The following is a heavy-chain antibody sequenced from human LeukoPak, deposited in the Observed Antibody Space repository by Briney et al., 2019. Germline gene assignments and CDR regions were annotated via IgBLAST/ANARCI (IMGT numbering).Heavy chain of an antibody. CDR1: GFTFSDYY. V-gene: IGHV3-11*06. D-gene: IGHD5-18*01. J-gene: IGHJ4*02. Sequence: PGGSLRLSCAASGFTFSDYYMSWIRQAPGKGLEWVSYISSSSYTNYADSVKGRYTISRDNAKNSLYLQMNSLRAEDTAVYYCARDHPTTAMVTGGLYYFDYWGQGTLVTVSS. CDR2: ISSSSYT. CDR3: ARDHPTTAMVTGGLYYFDY.